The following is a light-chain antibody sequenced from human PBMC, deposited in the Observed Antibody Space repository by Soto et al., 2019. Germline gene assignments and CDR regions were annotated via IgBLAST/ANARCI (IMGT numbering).Light chain of an antibody. J-gene: IGKJ2*01. CDR1: QSVSSSY. V-gene: IGKV3-20*01. CDR3: QQFGNSPYT. Sequence: EIVLTQSPGTLSLSPGERATLSCRASQSVSSSYLARYQQKPGQTPKLLIYVSSNRATGIPDRFSGSGSGTDFTLTISRLEPEDFAVYYFQQFGNSPYTFGQGTKLEIK. CDR2: VSS.